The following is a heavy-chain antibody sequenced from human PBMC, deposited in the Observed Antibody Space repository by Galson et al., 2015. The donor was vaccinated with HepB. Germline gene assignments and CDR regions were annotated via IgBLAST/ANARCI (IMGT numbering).Heavy chain of an antibody. Sequence: SLRLSCAASGFTFSSYAMHWVRQAPGKGLEWVAVISYDGSNKYYADSVKGRFTISRDNSKNTLYLQMNSLRAEDTAVYYCARDHRGGYDILTGYYAPYFDYWGQGTLVTVSS. CDR1: GFTFSSYA. J-gene: IGHJ4*02. V-gene: IGHV3-30*04. CDR2: ISYDGSNK. CDR3: ARDHRGGYDILTGYYAPYFDY. D-gene: IGHD3-9*01.